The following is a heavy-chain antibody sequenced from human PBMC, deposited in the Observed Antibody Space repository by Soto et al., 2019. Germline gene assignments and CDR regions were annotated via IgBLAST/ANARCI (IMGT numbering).Heavy chain of an antibody. V-gene: IGHV3-30*03. CDR2: ISFEGSKK. CDR3: ARAREPEYSSAIFFDI. Sequence: PGGSLRLSCSASGFTFRSYGMHWVRQAPGKGLEWVASISFEGSKKFYADFVKGRFTIARDNSRNTLYLQMSSLTDEDTAVYYCARAREPEYSSAIFFDIWGQGALVTVSS. D-gene: IGHD5-18*01. CDR1: GFTFRSYG. J-gene: IGHJ4*02.